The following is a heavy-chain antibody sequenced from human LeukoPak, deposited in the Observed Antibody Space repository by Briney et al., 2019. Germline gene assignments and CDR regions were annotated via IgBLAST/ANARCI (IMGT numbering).Heavy chain of an antibody. CDR2: ISGSGGST. V-gene: IGHV3-23*01. Sequence: GVSLRLSCAASGFTFSSYAMSWVRQAPGKGLEWVSAISGSGGSTYYADYVKGRFTISRDNSKNTLYLQMNSLRAEDTAVYYCAKDLGLKQQLVDWFDPWGQGTLVTVSS. J-gene: IGHJ5*02. CDR1: GFTFSSYA. CDR3: AKDLGLKQQLVDWFDP. D-gene: IGHD6-13*01.